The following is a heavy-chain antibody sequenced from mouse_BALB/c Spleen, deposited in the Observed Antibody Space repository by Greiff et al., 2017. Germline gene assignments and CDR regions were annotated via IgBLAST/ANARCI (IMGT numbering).Heavy chain of an antibody. J-gene: IGHJ4*01. D-gene: IGHD2-1*01. CDR3: AGVGNYDYAMDY. Sequence: EVKLMESGAELVKPGASVKLSCTASGFNIKDTYMHWVKQRPEQGLEWIGRIDPANGNTKYDPKFQGKATITADTSSNTAYLQLSSLTSEDTAVYYCAGVGNYDYAMDYWGQGTSVTVSS. V-gene: IGHV14-3*02. CDR1: GFNIKDTY. CDR2: IDPANGNT.